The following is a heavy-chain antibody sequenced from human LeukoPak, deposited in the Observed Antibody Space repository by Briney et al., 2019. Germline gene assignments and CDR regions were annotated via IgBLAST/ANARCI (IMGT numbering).Heavy chain of an antibody. CDR3: ARGRPTGASRVFVVQ. V-gene: IGHV3-21*06. D-gene: IGHD2-15*01. CDR2: MSSGSTYI. Sequence: GGSLRLSCAGSGFTFGSYSITWVRPALGKGREWVSSMSSGSTYIYCAGSVRGRFTISRDNAKSSLYLLMNSLRVDDTGFYYCARGRPTGASRVFVVQWGQGTLVTVFS. CDR1: GFTFGSYS. J-gene: IGHJ4*02.